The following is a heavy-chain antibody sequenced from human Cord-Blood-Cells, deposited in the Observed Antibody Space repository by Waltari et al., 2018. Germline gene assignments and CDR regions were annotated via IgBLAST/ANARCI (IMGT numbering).Heavy chain of an antibody. CDR1: GGSISSGDYY. CDR2: IYFSGST. V-gene: IGHV4-30-4*08. D-gene: IGHD2-2*01. Sequence: QVQLQESGPGLVKPSQTLSLTCTVSGGSISSGDYYWSWIRQPPGKGLEWIGYIYFSGSTYYNRSLKSRVTISVDTSKNQCSLKLSSVTAADTAVDYCARRGDCSSTSCYAFDIWGQGTMVTVSS. CDR3: ARRGDCSSTSCYAFDI. J-gene: IGHJ3*02.